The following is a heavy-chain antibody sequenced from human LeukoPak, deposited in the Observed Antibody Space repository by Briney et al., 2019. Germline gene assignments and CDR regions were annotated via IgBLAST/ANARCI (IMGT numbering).Heavy chain of an antibody. J-gene: IGHJ6*03. CDR3: ATDSIFGVVIDYYYYMDV. CDR2: ISGSGSRT. Sequence: PGGSLRLSCAASGFTVSNTFMSWVRQAPGKGLEWVSGISGSGSRTYYADSVKGRFTISRDNSKNTLYLQMNSVRAEDTAVYYCATDSIFGVVIDYYYYMDVWGKGTTVIVSS. D-gene: IGHD3-3*02. V-gene: IGHV3-23*01. CDR1: GFTVSNTF.